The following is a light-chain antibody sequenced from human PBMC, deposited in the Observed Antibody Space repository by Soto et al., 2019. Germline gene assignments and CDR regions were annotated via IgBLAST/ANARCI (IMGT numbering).Light chain of an antibody. CDR1: SSNIGAGYD. Sequence: QSALTQPPSVSGAPGQRVTISCTGSSSNIGAGYDVHWYQQLPGTAPKLLIYGNNNRPSGVPDRFSGSKSGTSASLAITGLQAEDEADYYCQSYDSSLSGSDWVFGGGTKLTVL. CDR2: GNN. V-gene: IGLV1-40*01. J-gene: IGLJ3*02. CDR3: QSYDSSLSGSDWV.